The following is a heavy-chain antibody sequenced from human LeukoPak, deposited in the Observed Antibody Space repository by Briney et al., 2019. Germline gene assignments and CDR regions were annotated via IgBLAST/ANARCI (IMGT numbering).Heavy chain of an antibody. D-gene: IGHD6-13*01. V-gene: IGHV3-23*01. CDR1: GFTFSSYG. CDR3: AKTRPLDSSSWSHGDY. CDR2: ISGSGDST. J-gene: IGHJ4*02. Sequence: GGSLRLSCAASGFTFSSYGMHWVRQAPGKGLEWVSAISGSGDSTYYGDSVKGRFAISRDNSKNTLYLQMNSLRAEDTAVYYCAKTRPLDSSSWSHGDYWGQGTLVTVSS.